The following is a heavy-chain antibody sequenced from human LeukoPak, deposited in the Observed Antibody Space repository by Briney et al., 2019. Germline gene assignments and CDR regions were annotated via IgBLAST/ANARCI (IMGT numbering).Heavy chain of an antibody. CDR1: GGSISSGDYY. V-gene: IGHV4-30-4*08. CDR3: ARVTFGEFGGFDP. Sequence: PSETLSLTCTVSGGSISSGDYYWSWIRQPPGKGLEWIGYIYYSGSTYYNPSLKSRVTISVDTSKNQFSLKLSSVTAADTAVYYCARVTFGEFGGFDPWGQGTLVTVSS. CDR2: IYYSGST. D-gene: IGHD3-10*01. J-gene: IGHJ5*02.